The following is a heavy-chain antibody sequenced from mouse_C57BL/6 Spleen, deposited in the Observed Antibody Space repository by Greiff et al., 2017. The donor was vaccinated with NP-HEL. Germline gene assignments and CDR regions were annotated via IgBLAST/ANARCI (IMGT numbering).Heavy chain of an antibody. Sequence: VQLQQPGAELVKPGASVKLSCKASGYTFTSYWMHWVKQRPGQGLEWIGMIHPNSGSTNYNEKFKSKATLTVDKSSSTAYMQLSSLTSEDSAVYYCGYSNYPYYFDYWGQGTTLTVSS. CDR2: IHPNSGST. D-gene: IGHD2-5*01. CDR3: GYSNYPYYFDY. CDR1: GYTFTSYW. V-gene: IGHV1-64*01. J-gene: IGHJ2*01.